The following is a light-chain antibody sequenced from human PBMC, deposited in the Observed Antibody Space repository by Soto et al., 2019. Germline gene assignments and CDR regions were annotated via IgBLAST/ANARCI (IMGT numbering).Light chain of an antibody. J-gene: IGKJ2*01. CDR3: QQRNTYCYS. V-gene: IGKV1-5*03. CDR1: QSIGSC. CDR2: TES. Sequence: DIQMTQSASTLSSSVGDRVTITCRASQSIGSCLGWYQQKPGKAPKLLIYTESRLQSGVPSRFRGRGSGTEFTLTISTLQPDDFATYYCQQRNTYCYSFGPGTTLAIK.